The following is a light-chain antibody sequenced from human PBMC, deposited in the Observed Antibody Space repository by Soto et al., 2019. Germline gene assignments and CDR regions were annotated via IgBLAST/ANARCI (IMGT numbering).Light chain of an antibody. V-gene: IGKV3-15*01. CDR1: QNVYNN. J-gene: IGKJ4*01. CDR3: QQCRNGPHT. Sequence: EIVLTQSPATLSLSPGEAATLSCKASQNVYNNFAWYHQRPGQPPRLLIFDASTSATGISARISGSGYGTEFTLTSSSLQSEDFAVYYCQQCRNGPHTFGGGTKVEIK. CDR2: DAS.